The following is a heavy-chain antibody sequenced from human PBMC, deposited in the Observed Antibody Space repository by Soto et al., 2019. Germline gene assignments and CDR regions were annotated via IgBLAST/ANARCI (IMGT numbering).Heavy chain of an antibody. Sequence: QVQLVQSGAEVKKPGSSVKVSCKASGGTFSSCTINWVRQAPGQGLEWMGGIIPIFGSVYFAQKFQGRVTITADESTSTAYMELSSLTSEDTAIYYCARGQGDPGPNYHFYYGMDVWGQGTTVTVSS. D-gene: IGHD7-27*01. J-gene: IGHJ6*02. CDR1: GGTFSSCT. CDR2: IIPIFGSV. CDR3: ARGQGDPGPNYHFYYGMDV. V-gene: IGHV1-69*12.